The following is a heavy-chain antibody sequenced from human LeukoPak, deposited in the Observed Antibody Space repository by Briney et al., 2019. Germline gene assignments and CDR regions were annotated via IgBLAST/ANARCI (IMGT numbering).Heavy chain of an antibody. J-gene: IGHJ5*02. D-gene: IGHD3-10*01. Sequence: SETLSLTCAVYGGSFSGYYWSWIRQPPGKGLEWIGEINHSGSTNYNPSLKSRVTISVDTSKNQFSLKLSSVTAAGTAVYYCARKAITMVRGVIVGWFDPWGQGTLVTVSS. V-gene: IGHV4-34*01. CDR2: INHSGST. CDR3: ARKAITMVRGVIVGWFDP. CDR1: GGSFSGYY.